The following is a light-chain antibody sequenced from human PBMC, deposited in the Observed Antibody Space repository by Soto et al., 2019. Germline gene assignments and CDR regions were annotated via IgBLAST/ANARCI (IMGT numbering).Light chain of an antibody. V-gene: IGLV1-44*01. CDR2: SDN. CDR1: SSNIGSNT. J-gene: IGLJ1*01. CDR3: AAWDDSLNGYV. Sequence: SVLTQSPSASGTPGQRVTISCSGSSSNIGSNTVNWYHQLPGTAPKLLIYSDNQRPSGVPDRFSGSKSGTSASLAISGLQSEDEADYYCAAWDDSLNGYVFASGTKVTV.